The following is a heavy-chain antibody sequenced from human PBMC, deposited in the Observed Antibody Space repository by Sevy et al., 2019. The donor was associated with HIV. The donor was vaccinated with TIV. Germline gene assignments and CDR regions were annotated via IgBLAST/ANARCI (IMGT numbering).Heavy chain of an antibody. Sequence: GGSLRLSCAASGFTCNKYNMNWVRQAPGKGLEWVSTITGYRTDIYYADSVKARFTISRDDAKNSLYLQMNGLRAEDTAIYYCARAEQTYFFDYWGQGTLVTVSS. J-gene: IGHJ4*02. V-gene: IGHV3-21*06. CDR1: GFTCNKYN. CDR3: ARAEQTYFFDY. CDR2: ITGYRTDI.